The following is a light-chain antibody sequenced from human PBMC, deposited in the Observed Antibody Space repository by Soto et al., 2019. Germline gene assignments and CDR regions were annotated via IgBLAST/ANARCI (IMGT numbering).Light chain of an antibody. Sequence: QSALTQPASVSGSPGQSITISCTGTSSDVGSYNLVSWYQQRPGKAPKVMIYEVSKRPSGVPNRFSGSKSGNTASLTISGLQAEDEADYYCCSYAGSSTYVFGTGTKLTVL. CDR2: EVS. CDR3: CSYAGSSTYV. J-gene: IGLJ1*01. CDR1: SSDVGSYNL. V-gene: IGLV2-23*02.